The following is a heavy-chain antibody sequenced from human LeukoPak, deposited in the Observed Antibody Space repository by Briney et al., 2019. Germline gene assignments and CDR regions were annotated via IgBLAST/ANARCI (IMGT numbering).Heavy chain of an antibody. V-gene: IGHV3-21*01. Sequence: GESLRLSCAASGFTFNSYSMNWVRQAPGKGLEWVSSISTSSTYINYADSVKGRFTISRDNAKNSLYLQMNSLRAEDTAVYYCARENRRLGEFRDSYYFDYWGQGTLVTVSS. CDR2: ISTSSTYI. D-gene: IGHD3-16*01. CDR3: ARENRRLGEFRDSYYFDY. CDR1: GFTFNSYS. J-gene: IGHJ4*02.